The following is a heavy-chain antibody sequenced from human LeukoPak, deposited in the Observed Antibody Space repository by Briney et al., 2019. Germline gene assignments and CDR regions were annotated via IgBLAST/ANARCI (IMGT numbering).Heavy chain of an antibody. J-gene: IGHJ4*02. Sequence: SETLSLTCTVSGGSISSYYCNWIRQPAGKGLEWIGRIYTSGSTNYNPSLKSRVTMSVDTSKNQFSLKLSSVTAADTAVYYCARIGLSGSYYPHFDYWGQGTLVTVSS. CDR3: ARIGLSGSYYPHFDY. V-gene: IGHV4-4*07. CDR1: GGSISSYY. CDR2: IYTSGST. D-gene: IGHD1-26*01.